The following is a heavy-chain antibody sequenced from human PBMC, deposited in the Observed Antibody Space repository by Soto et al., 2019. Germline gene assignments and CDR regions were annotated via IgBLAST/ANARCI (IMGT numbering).Heavy chain of an antibody. J-gene: IGHJ6*02. CDR1: GFTFSNHA. Sequence: PGGSLRLSCAASGFTFSNHAMHWVRQAPGKGLEWVAVIWYDGSNKYYGDSVKGRFTISRDNSKNTLYLQMNSLKAEDTAVYYCARELYTSRWPGGMDVWGQGTTVTVSS. D-gene: IGHD6-13*01. V-gene: IGHV3-33*01. CDR3: ARELYTSRWPGGMDV. CDR2: IWYDGSNK.